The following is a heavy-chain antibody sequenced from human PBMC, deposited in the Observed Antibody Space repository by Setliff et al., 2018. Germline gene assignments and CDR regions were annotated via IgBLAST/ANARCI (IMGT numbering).Heavy chain of an antibody. D-gene: IGHD1-26*01. CDR2: IYSSGTT. Sequence: SETLSLTCTVSGGSISSYYWSWIRQPAGKGLEWIGHIYSSGTTNYNPSLKSRVTMSVDTSKNQFSLKVSSVTAADTAVYYCAREPFSGVGYYFDSWGQGTLVTVSS. J-gene: IGHJ4*02. CDR3: AREPFSGVGYYFDS. V-gene: IGHV4-4*07. CDR1: GGSISSYY.